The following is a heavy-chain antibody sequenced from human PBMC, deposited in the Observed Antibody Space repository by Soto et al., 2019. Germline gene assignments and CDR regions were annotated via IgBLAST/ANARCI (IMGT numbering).Heavy chain of an antibody. D-gene: IGHD4-17*01. CDR2: ISYDGSNK. CDR3: ARGSLEHYGGNFPAFDY. Sequence: PGGSLRLSCAASGFTFSSYAMHWVRQAPGKGLEWVAVISYDGSNKYYADSVKGRFTISRDNSKNTLYLQMNSLRAEDTAVYYCARGSLEHYGGNFPAFDYWGQGTLVTVSS. CDR1: GFTFSSYA. J-gene: IGHJ4*02. V-gene: IGHV3-30-3*01.